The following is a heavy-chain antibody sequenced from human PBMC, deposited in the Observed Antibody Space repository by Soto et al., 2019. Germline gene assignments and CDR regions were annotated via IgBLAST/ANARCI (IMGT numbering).Heavy chain of an antibody. Sequence: SETLSLTCTVSGGSISSGGYYWSWIRQHPGKGLEWIGYIYYSGSTYYNPSLKSRVTISVDTSKNQFSLKLSSVTAADMAVYYCARVPNSGYDYFDYWGQGTLVTVSS. CDR1: GGSISSGGYY. V-gene: IGHV4-31*03. CDR2: IYYSGST. CDR3: ARVPNSGYDYFDY. J-gene: IGHJ4*02. D-gene: IGHD5-12*01.